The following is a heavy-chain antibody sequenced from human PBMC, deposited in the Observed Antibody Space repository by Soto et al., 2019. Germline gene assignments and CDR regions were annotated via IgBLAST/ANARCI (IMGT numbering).Heavy chain of an antibody. Sequence: SVKVSCKASGGTFSSYAISWVRQAPGQGLEWMGGIIPIFGTANYAQKFQGRVTITADESTSTAYMELSSLRSEDTAVYYCARQLELRVWFDPWGQGTLVTVSS. CDR1: GGTFSSYA. J-gene: IGHJ5*02. V-gene: IGHV1-69*13. CDR2: IIPIFGTA. CDR3: ARQLELRVWFDP. D-gene: IGHD1-7*01.